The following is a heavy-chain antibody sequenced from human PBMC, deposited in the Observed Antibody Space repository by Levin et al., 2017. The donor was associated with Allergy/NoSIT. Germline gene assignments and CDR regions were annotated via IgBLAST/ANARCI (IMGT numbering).Heavy chain of an antibody. CDR3: AADTISPDY. D-gene: IGHD3-9*01. CDR2: ISSSGSTI. J-gene: IGHJ4*02. CDR1: GFTFSDYY. V-gene: IGHV3-11*01. Sequence: GESLKISCAASGFTFSDYYMSWIRQAPGKGLEWVSYISSSGSTIYYADSVKGRFTISRDNAKNSLYLQMNSLRAEDTAVYYCAADTISPDYWGQGTLVTVSS.